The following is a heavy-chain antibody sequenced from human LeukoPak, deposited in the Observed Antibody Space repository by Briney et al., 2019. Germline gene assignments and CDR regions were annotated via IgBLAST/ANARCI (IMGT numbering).Heavy chain of an antibody. Sequence: SVKVSCQASGGTFSSYAISWVRQAPGQGLEWMGGIIPIFGTANYAQKFQGRVTITADESTSTAYMELSSLRSEDTAVYYCARRAESHIVVVTGLDVWGQGTTVTVSS. D-gene: IGHD2-21*02. V-gene: IGHV1-69*13. J-gene: IGHJ6*02. CDR2: IIPIFGTA. CDR3: ARRAESHIVVVTGLDV. CDR1: GGTFSSYA.